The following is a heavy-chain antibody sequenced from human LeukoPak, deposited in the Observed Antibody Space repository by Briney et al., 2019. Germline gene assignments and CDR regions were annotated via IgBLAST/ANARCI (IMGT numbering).Heavy chain of an antibody. CDR3: ARDLPYDFWSGYYAFDI. D-gene: IGHD3-3*01. CDR1: GYTFTSYA. CDR2: INTNTGNP. J-gene: IGHJ3*02. Sequence: GASVKVSCKASGYTFTSYAMNWVRKAPGQGLEWMGWINTNTGNPTYAQGFTGRFVFSLDTSVSTAYLQISSLKAEDTAVYYCARDLPYDFWSGYYAFDIWGQGTMVTVSS. V-gene: IGHV7-4-1*02.